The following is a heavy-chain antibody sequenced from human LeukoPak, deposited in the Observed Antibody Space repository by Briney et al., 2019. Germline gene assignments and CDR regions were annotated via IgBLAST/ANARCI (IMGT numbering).Heavy chain of an antibody. D-gene: IGHD3-3*01. CDR3: ARGILTYYDFWSGADY. CDR2: ISSNGGST. V-gene: IGHV3-64*01. J-gene: IGHJ4*02. Sequence: GGSLRLSCAASGFTFSSYAMHWVRQAPGKGLEYVSAISSNGGSTYYANSVKGRFTISRDNSKNTLYLQMGSLRAEDMAVYYCARGILTYYDFWSGADYWGQGTLVTVSS. CDR1: GFTFSSYA.